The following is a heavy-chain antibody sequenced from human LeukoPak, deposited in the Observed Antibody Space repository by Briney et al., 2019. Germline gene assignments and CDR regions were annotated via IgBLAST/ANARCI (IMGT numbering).Heavy chain of an antibody. CDR1: GYTFTSYG. CDR2: ISAYNGNT. V-gene: IGHV1-18*01. J-gene: IGHJ4*02. D-gene: IGHD3-22*01. Sequence: ASVKVSCKASGYTFTSYGINWVRQAPGQGLEWMGWISAYNGNTNYAQKLQGRVTMTTDTSTSTAYMELRSLRSDDTAVYYCARDRDSSGYYGPSLDYWGQGTLVTVSS. CDR3: ARDRDSSGYYGPSLDY.